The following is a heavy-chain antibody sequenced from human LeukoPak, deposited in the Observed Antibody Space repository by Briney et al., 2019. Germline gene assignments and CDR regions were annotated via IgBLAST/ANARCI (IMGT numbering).Heavy chain of an antibody. CDR1: GFTFSSYN. Sequence: GGSLRLSCAASGFTFSSYNMTWVRQAPGKGLEWVSSISTSSSYIYYADSVKGRFTISRDNARNSLYLQMNSLRAEDTAMYYCARDVVVVVASDSNFNYWGQGTLVTVSS. CDR2: ISTSSSYI. V-gene: IGHV3-21*01. J-gene: IGHJ4*02. D-gene: IGHD2-15*01. CDR3: ARDVVVVVASDSNFNY.